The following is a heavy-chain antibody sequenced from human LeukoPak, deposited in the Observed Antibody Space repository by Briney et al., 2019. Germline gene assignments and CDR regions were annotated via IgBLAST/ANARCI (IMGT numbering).Heavy chain of an antibody. CDR1: GFTFSSYA. Sequence: PGGSLRLSCAASGFTFSSYAMSWVRQAPGKGLEWVSAISGSGGSTYYADSVKGRFTISRDNSKNTLYLHMNSLRAEDTAAYYCARAHDAFDIWGQGTMVTVSS. CDR3: ARAHDAFDI. V-gene: IGHV3-23*01. CDR2: ISGSGGST. J-gene: IGHJ3*02.